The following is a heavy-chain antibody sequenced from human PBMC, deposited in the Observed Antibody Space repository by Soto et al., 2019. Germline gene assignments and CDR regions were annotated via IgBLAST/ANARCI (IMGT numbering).Heavy chain of an antibody. CDR3: ARDRSIAVAGTTPYYYYGMDV. J-gene: IGHJ6*02. CDR1: AGTVSSYA. Sequence: SVKVSCKASAGTVSSYAISWVRHSPGKGLEWMGGIIPIFGTATYAQKCQGRVTITADESTSTAYMELSSLRYEDTAVYYCARDRSIAVAGTTPYYYYGMDVWGQGTTVTVSS. D-gene: IGHD6-19*01. V-gene: IGHV1-69*13. CDR2: IIPIFGTA.